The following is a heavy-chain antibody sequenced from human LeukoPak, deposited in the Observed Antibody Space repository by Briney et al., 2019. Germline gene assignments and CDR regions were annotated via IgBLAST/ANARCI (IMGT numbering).Heavy chain of an antibody. V-gene: IGHV1-69*04. J-gene: IGHJ6*02. CDR3: AAAIVVVPAAIVRGNYYYGMDV. CDR2: IIPILGIA. CDR1: GGTFSSYA. D-gene: IGHD2-2*02. Sequence: AASVKVSCTASGGTFSSYAISWVRQAPGQGLEWMGRIIPILGIANYAQKFQGRVTITADKSTSTAYMELSSLRSEDTAVYYCAAAIVVVPAAIVRGNYYYGMDVWGQGTTVTVSS.